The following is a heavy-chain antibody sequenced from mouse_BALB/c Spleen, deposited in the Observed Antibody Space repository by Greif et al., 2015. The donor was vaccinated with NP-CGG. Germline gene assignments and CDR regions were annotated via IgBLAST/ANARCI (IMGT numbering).Heavy chain of an antibody. Sequence: EVKLVESGGGLVQPGGSLKLSCATSGFTFSDYYMYWVRQTPEKRLEWVAYICNGGGSTYYPDTVKGRFTISRDNAKNTLYLQMSRLKSEDTAMYYCARQTPEAMDYWGQGTSVTVSS. CDR1: GFTFSDYY. J-gene: IGHJ4*01. V-gene: IGHV5-12*02. CDR3: ARQTPEAMDY. CDR2: ICNGGGST.